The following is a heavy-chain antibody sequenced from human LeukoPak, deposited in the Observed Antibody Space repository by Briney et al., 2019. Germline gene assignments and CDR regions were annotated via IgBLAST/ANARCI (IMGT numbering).Heavy chain of an antibody. D-gene: IGHD5-18*01. CDR3: ASSDVDTAMARDDY. V-gene: IGHV3-7*01. CDR2: IKQDGSEK. Sequence: GGSLRLSCAASGFTFSSYWTSWVRQAPGRGLEWVANIKQDGSEKYYVDCVKGRFTISRDNAKNSLYLQMNSLRAEDTAVYYCASSDVDTAMARDDYWGQRTLVTVSS. CDR1: GFTFSSYW. J-gene: IGHJ4*02.